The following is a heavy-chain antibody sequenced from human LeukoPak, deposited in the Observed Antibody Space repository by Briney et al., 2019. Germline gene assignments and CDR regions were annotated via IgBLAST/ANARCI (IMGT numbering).Heavy chain of an antibody. V-gene: IGHV4-34*01. Sequence: PSETLSLTCAVYGGSFSGYYWSWIRQPPGKGLEWIGEINHSGSTNYNPSLKSRVTISVDTSKNQFSLKLSSVTAADTAVYYCAGRAYYYDSSGYGYWGQGTLVTVSS. CDR3: AGRAYYYDSSGYGY. CDR1: GGSFSGYY. D-gene: IGHD3-22*01. J-gene: IGHJ4*02. CDR2: INHSGST.